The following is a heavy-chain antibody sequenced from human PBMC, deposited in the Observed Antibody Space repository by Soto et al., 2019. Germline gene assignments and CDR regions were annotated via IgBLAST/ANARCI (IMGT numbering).Heavy chain of an antibody. CDR1: GYDFTAYD. J-gene: IGHJ6*02. V-gene: IGHV1-8*02. D-gene: IGHD6-13*01. CDR2: MNPINGAT. CDR3: GRGPSPRAPAGGTPYYFAMDV. Sequence: ASVKVSCKASGYDFTAYDINWVRQASGQGLEWMGWMNPINGATGFAQRFQGRVSMTRNTATDTAYLDLTGLRSDDTAVYYCGRGPSPRAPAGGTPYYFAMDVWGQGTAVTVSS.